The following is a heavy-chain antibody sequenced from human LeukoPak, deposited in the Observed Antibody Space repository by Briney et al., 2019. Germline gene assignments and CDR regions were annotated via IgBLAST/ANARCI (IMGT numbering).Heavy chain of an antibody. CDR1: GFTFDDYA. V-gene: IGHV3-9*01. CDR2: ISWNSGSI. CDR3: AKALRYYDLWSGSPFDP. Sequence: GGSLRLSCAASGFTFDDYAMHWVRQAPGKGLEWVSGISWNSGSIGYADSVKGRFTISRDNAKNSLYLQMNSLRAEDTALYYCAKALRYYDLWSGSPFDPWGQGTLVTVSS. D-gene: IGHD3-3*01. J-gene: IGHJ5*02.